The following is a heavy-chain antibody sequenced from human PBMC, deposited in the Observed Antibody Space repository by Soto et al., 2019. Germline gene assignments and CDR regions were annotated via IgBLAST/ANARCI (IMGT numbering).Heavy chain of an antibody. V-gene: IGHV2-5*02. CDR1: GFSINTNGVG. CDR2: IYWDDDK. CDR3: VHRPSGSWFYY. D-gene: IGHD1-26*01. Sequence: QITLKESGPTLVKPTQTLTLTCTFSGFSINTNGVGVGWIRQPPGKAQEFVALIYWDDDKRHSPSLRSRLTITKDTSKNQVVLIMTNMDPVDTAKYYCVHRPSGSWFYYWCQGALVTVSS. J-gene: IGHJ4*02.